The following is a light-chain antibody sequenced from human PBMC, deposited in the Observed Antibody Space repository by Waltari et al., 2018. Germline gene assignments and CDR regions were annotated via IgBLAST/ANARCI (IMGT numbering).Light chain of an antibody. CDR1: QSVFYSSNNNNY. J-gene: IGKJ2*01. Sequence: DIVMTQSPDSLAVSLGERATINCKSSQSVFYSSNNNNYLTWYQQKPGQPPQLLIYWASTRESGVPDRFSGSGSGTDFTLTISSLQAEDVAVYYCQQYDSPPYTFGQGTKLEIK. CDR3: QQYDSPPYT. CDR2: WAS. V-gene: IGKV4-1*01.